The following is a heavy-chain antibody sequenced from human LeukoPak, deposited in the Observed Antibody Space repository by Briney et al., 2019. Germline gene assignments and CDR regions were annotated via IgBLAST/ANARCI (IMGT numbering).Heavy chain of an antibody. Sequence: SETLSLTCAVYGGSFSGYYWSWIRQPPGKGLEWIGEINHSGTTNYNPSLQSRATISVDTSKNQFSLNLGSVTAADTAVYYCARMGYCTSTSCYVSGYYYYYMDVWGKGTTVTVSS. CDR1: GGSFSGYY. J-gene: IGHJ6*03. CDR3: ARMGYCTSTSCYVSGYYYYYMDV. D-gene: IGHD2-2*01. CDR2: INHSGTT. V-gene: IGHV4-34*01.